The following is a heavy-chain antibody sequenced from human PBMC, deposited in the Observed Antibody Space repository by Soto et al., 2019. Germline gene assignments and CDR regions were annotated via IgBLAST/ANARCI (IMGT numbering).Heavy chain of an antibody. J-gene: IGHJ4*02. D-gene: IGHD3-22*01. Sequence: SETLSLTCTVSGGSFITDDYYWSWIRQPPGKGLEWIAYIYYSGGTFYNPSLKSRVTLSVDTTKNQFSLKVNSVTAADTAVYYCARAENHYESSAYYPSFEYWGQGILVTVSS. CDR1: GGSFITDDYY. CDR2: IYYSGGT. CDR3: ARAENHYESSAYYPSFEY. V-gene: IGHV4-30-4*01.